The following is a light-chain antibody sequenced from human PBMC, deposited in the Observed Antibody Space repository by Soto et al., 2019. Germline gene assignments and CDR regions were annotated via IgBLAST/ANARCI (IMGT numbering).Light chain of an antibody. CDR2: SIS. J-gene: IGKJ2*01. V-gene: IGKV3-20*01. CDR1: QRITTSQ. CDR3: QQYGNAPPYT. Sequence: IVLTQSPGTLSLSPGERASVSCRASQRITTSQFAWYQHKPGQAPRLLIYSISNRATGTPDRFSGSGSGTDFSLTISRLEPEDSAVYYCQQYGNAPPYTFGQGTKLEIK.